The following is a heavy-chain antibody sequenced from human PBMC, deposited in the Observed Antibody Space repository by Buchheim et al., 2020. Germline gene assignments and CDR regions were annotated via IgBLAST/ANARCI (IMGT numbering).Heavy chain of an antibody. J-gene: IGHJ2*01. CDR1: GGSISSSNW. V-gene: IGHV4-4*02. CDR2: IYHSGST. Sequence: QVQLQESGPGLVKPSGTLSLTCAVSGGSISSSNWWSWVRQPPGKRLEWIGEIYHSGSTNYNPSLKSLVTISVDKSKNPFFLKLSSVTAADTAVYYCAREMTGHLIWYFDLWGRGTL. D-gene: IGHD1-14*01. CDR3: AREMTGHLIWYFDL.